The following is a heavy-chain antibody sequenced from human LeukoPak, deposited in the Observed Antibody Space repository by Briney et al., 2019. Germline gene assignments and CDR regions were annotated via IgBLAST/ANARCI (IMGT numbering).Heavy chain of an antibody. CDR2: IYYSGSI. CDR1: GGSVSSGSYY. CDR3: ARDREYSYGDAFDI. V-gene: IGHV4-61*01. Sequence: PSETLSLTCTVSGGSVSSGSYYWSWIRQPPGKGLEWIGYIYYSGSINYNPSLKSRVTISVDTSKNQFSLKLSSVTAADTAVYYCARDREYSYGDAFDIWGQGTMVTVSS. D-gene: IGHD5-18*01. J-gene: IGHJ3*02.